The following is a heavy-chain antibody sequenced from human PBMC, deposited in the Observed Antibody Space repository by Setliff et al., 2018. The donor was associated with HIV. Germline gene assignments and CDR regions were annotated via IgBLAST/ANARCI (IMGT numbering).Heavy chain of an antibody. V-gene: IGHV4-34*01. D-gene: IGHD3-16*02. CDR1: GVSFSGYY. CDR3: ARGAPYDYVWGSYRHFDY. CDR2: IDHSGST. J-gene: IGHJ4*02. Sequence: KTSETLSLTCAVYGVSFSGYYWNWIRQTPGKGLEWIGEIDHSGSTNYNPSLKSRVTISLDTSKNQFSLKLSSVTAADTAVYFCARGAPYDYVWGSYRHFDYWGQGTLVTVSS.